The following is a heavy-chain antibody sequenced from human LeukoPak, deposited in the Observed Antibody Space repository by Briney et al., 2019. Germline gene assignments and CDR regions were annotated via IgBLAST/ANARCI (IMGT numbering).Heavy chain of an antibody. CDR3: ASDGEQLGVDY. Sequence: GASVKVSCKASGGTFSSYAISWVRQAPGQGLEWMGGIIPIFGTANYAQKFQGRVTITADKSTSTAYMELSSLRSEDTAVYYCASDGEQLGVDYWGQGTLVTVSS. CDR2: IIPIFGTA. V-gene: IGHV1-69*06. D-gene: IGHD6-6*01. J-gene: IGHJ4*02. CDR1: GGTFSSYA.